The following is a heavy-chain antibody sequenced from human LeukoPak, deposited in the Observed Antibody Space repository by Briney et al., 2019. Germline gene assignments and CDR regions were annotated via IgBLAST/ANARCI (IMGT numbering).Heavy chain of an antibody. D-gene: IGHD3-9*01. Sequence: ESGPALVKPTQTLTLTCTFSGFSLSTSGMCVSWIRQPPGKALEWLARIDWDDDKYYGTSLKTRLTISKDTSKNQVVLTMTNMDPVDTATYYCARSYNYDILTGYAYYFDYWGQGTLVTVSS. CDR2: IDWDDDK. V-gene: IGHV2-70*11. J-gene: IGHJ4*02. CDR1: GFSLSTSGMC. CDR3: ARSYNYDILTGYAYYFDY.